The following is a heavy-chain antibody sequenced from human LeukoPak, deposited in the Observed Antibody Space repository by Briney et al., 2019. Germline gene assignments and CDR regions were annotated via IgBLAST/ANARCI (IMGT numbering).Heavy chain of an antibody. J-gene: IGHJ3*02. CDR1: EFTVSSNY. V-gene: IGHV3-21*01. D-gene: IGHD3-22*01. CDR3: ARDGASAGYYGFDI. CDR2: ISSSSSYI. Sequence: GGSLRLSCAASEFTVSSNYMSWVRQAPGKGLEWVSSISSSSSYIYYADSVKGRFTISRDNAKNSLYLQMNSLRAEDTAVYYCARDGASAGYYGFDIWGQGTMVTVS.